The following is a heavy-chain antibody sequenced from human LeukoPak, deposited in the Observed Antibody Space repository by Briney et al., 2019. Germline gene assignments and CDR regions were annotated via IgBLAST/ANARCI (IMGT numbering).Heavy chain of an antibody. CDR2: ITDYSGNT. V-gene: IGHV1-18*01. J-gene: IGHJ4*02. D-gene: IGHD6-13*01. CDR3: ARDDSIAAAGTWFDY. CDR1: GYTFTSYG. Sequence: ASVKVSCKASGYTFTSYGISWVRQAPGQGFEWMGWITDYSGNTNYAQKFQGRVTMTTDTSTSTAYMELRSLRSDDTAVYYCARDDSIAAAGTWFDYWGQGTLVTVSS.